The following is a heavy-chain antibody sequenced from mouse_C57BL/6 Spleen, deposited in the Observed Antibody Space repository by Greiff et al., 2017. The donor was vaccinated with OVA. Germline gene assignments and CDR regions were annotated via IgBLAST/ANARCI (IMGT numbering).Heavy chain of an antibody. CDR3: ARPCYDYDWFAY. Sequence: QVQLQQPGAELVKPGASVKMSCKASGYTFTSYWITWVKQRPGQGLEWIGDIYPGSGSTNYNEKFKSKATLTVDTSSSTAYMQLSSLTSEDSAVDYCARPCYDYDWFAYWGQGTLVTVSA. CDR2: IYPGSGST. J-gene: IGHJ3*01. D-gene: IGHD2-4*01. CDR1: GYTFTSYW. V-gene: IGHV1-55*01.